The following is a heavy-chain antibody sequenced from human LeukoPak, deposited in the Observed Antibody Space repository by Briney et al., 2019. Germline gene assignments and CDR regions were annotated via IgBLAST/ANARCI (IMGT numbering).Heavy chain of an antibody. Sequence: ASVKVSCKASGYTFTSYDINWVRQATGQGLEWMGWMNPNSGNTGHAQKFQGRVTMTRNTSISTAYMELSSLRSEDTAVYYCARARYDFWSGYQGMDVWGQGTTVTVSS. J-gene: IGHJ6*02. CDR1: GYTFTSYD. V-gene: IGHV1-8*01. CDR2: MNPNSGNT. D-gene: IGHD3-3*01. CDR3: ARARYDFWSGYQGMDV.